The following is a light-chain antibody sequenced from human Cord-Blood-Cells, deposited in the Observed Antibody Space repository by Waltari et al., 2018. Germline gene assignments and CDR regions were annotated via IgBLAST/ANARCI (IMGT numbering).Light chain of an antibody. CDR1: SSYVGRYNL. J-gene: IGLJ3*02. CDR3: CSYAGSSTLV. Sequence: QSALTQPASVSGSPGQSFPISCTGTSSYVGRYNLVAWYQQHPGKAPKLMIYEGSKRPSGVSNRFSGSKSGNTASLTISGLQAEDEADYYCCSYAGSSTLVFGGGTKLTVL. CDR2: EGS. V-gene: IGLV2-23*01.